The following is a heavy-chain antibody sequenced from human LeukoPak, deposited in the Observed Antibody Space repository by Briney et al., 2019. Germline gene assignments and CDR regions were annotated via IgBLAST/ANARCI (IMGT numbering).Heavy chain of an antibody. CDR1: GGSISSSSYY. D-gene: IGHD3-10*01. CDR2: IYYSGST. CDR3: ARHRGYGSGSGVFDI. V-gene: IGHV4-39*01. J-gene: IGHJ3*02. Sequence: PSETLSLTCTVSGGSISSSSYYWGWIRQPPGKGLEWIESIYYSGSTYYNPSLKSRLTISVDTPKNQLSLKLTSVTRPVTAVYYGARHRGYGSGSGVFDIWGQGTMVTVSS.